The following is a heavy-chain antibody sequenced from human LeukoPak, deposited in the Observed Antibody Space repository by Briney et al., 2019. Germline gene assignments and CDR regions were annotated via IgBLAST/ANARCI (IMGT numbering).Heavy chain of an antibody. J-gene: IGHJ5*02. Sequence: SETLSLTCAVSGYFISGGYYWGWIRQPPGQGPEWIGSIYHTGTTYYNPSLKSRVTISVDTSKNQFSLKLSSVTAADTAVYYCARGGGGYCSSTSCYVDWFDIWGQGTLVTVSS. V-gene: IGHV4-38-2*01. D-gene: IGHD2-2*01. CDR1: GYFISGGYY. CDR3: ARGGGGYCSSTSCYVDWFDI. CDR2: IYHTGTT.